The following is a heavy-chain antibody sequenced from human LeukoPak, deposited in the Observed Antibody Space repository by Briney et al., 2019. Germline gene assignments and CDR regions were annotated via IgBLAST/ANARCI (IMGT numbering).Heavy chain of an antibody. CDR2: INPNSGGT. V-gene: IGHV1-2*04. CDR1: GYTFTGYY. D-gene: IGHD2-15*01. J-gene: IGHJ4*02. Sequence: ASVKVSCKASGYTFTGYYMHWVRQAPGHGLEWMGWINPNSGGTNYAQKFQGWVTMARDTSISTAYMELSRLRSDDTAVYYCARGVGGSYIDVHEDYFDYWGQGTLVTVSS. CDR3: ARGVGGSYIDVHEDYFDY.